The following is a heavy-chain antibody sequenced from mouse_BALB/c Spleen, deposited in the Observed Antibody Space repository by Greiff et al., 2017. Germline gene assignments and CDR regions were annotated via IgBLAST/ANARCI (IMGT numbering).Heavy chain of an antibody. D-gene: IGHD2-14*01. CDR1: GYTFTDYN. CDR3: ASEVYPDAMDY. CDR2: IYPYNGGT. V-gene: IGHV1S29*02. Sequence: EVQLQQSGPELVKPGASVKISCKASGYTFTDYNMHWVKQSHGKSLEWIGYIYPYNGGTGYNQKFKSKATLTVDNSSSTAYMELRSLTSEDSAVYYCASEVYPDAMDYWGQGTSVTVSS. J-gene: IGHJ4*01.